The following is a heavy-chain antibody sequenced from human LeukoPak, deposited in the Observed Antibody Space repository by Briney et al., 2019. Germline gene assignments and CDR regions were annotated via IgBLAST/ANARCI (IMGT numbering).Heavy chain of an antibody. D-gene: IGHD3-3*01. CDR2: IIPILGTA. J-gene: IGHJ6*03. CDR3: AKTGVNYDFWSGYYYYMDV. CDR1: GGTFSSYA. Sequence: SVKVSCKASGGTFSSYAISWVRQAPGQGLEWMGGIIPILGTANYAQKFQGRVTITADKSASTAYMELSRLRSDDTAVYYCAKTGVNYDFWSGYYYYMDVWGKGTTVTVSS. V-gene: IGHV1-69*10.